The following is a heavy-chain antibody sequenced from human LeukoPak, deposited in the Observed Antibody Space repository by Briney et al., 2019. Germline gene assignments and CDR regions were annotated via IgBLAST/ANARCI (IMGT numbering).Heavy chain of an antibody. J-gene: IGHJ4*02. CDR1: GFTFSTSS. Sequence: GGSLRLSCAASGFTFSTSSMNWVRQAPGKGLEWVSSISSSSSYIYYADSVKGRFTISRDNAKNSLYLQMNSLRAEDTAVYYCARAVPSTYYYDSSTYPDYWGQGTLVTVSS. D-gene: IGHD3-22*01. CDR3: ARAVPSTYYYDSSTYPDY. CDR2: ISSSSSYI. V-gene: IGHV3-21*01.